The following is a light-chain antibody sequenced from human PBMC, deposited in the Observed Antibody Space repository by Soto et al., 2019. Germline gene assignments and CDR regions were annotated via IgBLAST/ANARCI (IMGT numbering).Light chain of an antibody. CDR1: SSNIGTNT. Sequence: QAVVTQPPSASGTPGQRVTISCSGSSSNIGTNTVNWYQQLPGTAPKVLIYSNNQRPSGVPDRFSGSKSATSASLAISGLQSEDEADYYCAAWDDSLNGHVVFGGGTKLTVL. CDR2: SNN. CDR3: AAWDDSLNGHVV. J-gene: IGLJ2*01. V-gene: IGLV1-44*01.